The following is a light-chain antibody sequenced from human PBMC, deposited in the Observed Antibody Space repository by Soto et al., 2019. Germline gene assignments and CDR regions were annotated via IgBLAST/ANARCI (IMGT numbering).Light chain of an antibody. Sequence: EIVWTQSPGTLSLSPGERATLSCRASQTVTSSYLAWYQQKPGQAPRLLIYGASSRATGIPDRFSGSGSGKDFTLTLSRLEPEDFAVYYCQHYGISPFTFGPGTKVEFK. CDR3: QHYGISPFT. J-gene: IGKJ3*01. CDR1: QTVTSSY. CDR2: GAS. V-gene: IGKV3-20*01.